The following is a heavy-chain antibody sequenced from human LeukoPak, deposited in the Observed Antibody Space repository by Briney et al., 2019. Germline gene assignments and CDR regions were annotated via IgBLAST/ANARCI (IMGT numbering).Heavy chain of an antibody. CDR1: GFTFSSYG. D-gene: IGHD3-22*01. CDR2: IWYDGSNK. V-gene: IGHV3-33*01. J-gene: IGHJ4*02. CDR3: ARGAVVVITPYYFDY. Sequence: PGGSLRLSCAASGFTFSSYGMHWVRQAPGKGLEWVAVIWYDGSNKYYADSVKGRFTISRDNSKNTLYLQMNSLRAEDTAVYYCARGAVVVITPYYFDYWGQGTLVTVSS.